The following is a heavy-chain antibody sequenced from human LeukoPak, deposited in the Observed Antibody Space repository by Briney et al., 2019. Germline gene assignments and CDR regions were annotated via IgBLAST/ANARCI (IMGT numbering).Heavy chain of an antibody. D-gene: IGHD2-2*01. J-gene: IGHJ6*03. CDR2: INYSGST. V-gene: IGHV4-59*11. Sequence: PSETLSLTCTVSGGSISSHYWSWIRQPPGKGLEWIGYINYSGSTNYNPSPKSRVTISVDTSKNQFSLKLSSVIAADTAVYYCARTTEGYCSSASCFGFSYSYYMDVWGKGTTVTISS. CDR3: ARTTEGYCSSASCFGFSYSYYMDV. CDR1: GGSISSHY.